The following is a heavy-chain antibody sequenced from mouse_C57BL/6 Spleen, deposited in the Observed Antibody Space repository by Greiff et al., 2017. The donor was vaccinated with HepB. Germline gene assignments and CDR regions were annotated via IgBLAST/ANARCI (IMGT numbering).Heavy chain of an antibody. D-gene: IGHD2-3*01. J-gene: IGHJ3*01. CDR2: IDPSDSYT. CDR3: AIYDGTIGGVAY. CDR1: GYTFTSYW. V-gene: IGHV1-69*01. Sequence: QVQLQQSGAELVMPGASVKLSCKASGYTFTSYWMHWVKQRPGQGLEWIGEIDPSDSYTNYNQKFKGKSTLTVDKSSSTAYMLLSSLTSEDTAVYYCAIYDGTIGGVAYWGQGTLVTVSA.